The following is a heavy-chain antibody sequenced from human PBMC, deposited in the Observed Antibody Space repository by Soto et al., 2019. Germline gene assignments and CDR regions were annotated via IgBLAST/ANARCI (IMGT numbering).Heavy chain of an antibody. CDR1: GYIFSSYG. J-gene: IGHJ3*01. D-gene: IGHD6-13*01. CDR2: ISAYNGNT. CDR3: ARRSPIAPADAFDV. V-gene: IGHV1-18*01. Sequence: QVQLVQSGPEVKKPGASVKVSCKASGYIFSSYGISWVRQAPGQGPEWMGWISAYNGNTNYAQKFQGRVTMTTDTSTSTAYMELRSLRSDDTAVYYCARRSPIAPADAFDVWGQGTMVTVYS.